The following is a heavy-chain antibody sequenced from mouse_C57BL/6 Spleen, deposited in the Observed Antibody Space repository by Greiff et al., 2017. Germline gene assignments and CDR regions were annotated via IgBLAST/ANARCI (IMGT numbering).Heavy chain of an antibody. V-gene: IGHV3-6*01. D-gene: IGHD1-1*01. J-gene: IGHJ2*01. CDR2: ISYAGSN. CDR3: ARVEDYYGSSPFFDY. CDR1: GYSITSGYY. Sequence: EVKLQESGPGLVKPSQSLSLTCSVTGYSITSGYYWNWLRQFPGNKLEWMGYISYAGSNNYNPSLKNRISITRDTSKNQFFLTLNSVTTEDTATYYCARVEDYYGSSPFFDYWGQGTTLTVSS.